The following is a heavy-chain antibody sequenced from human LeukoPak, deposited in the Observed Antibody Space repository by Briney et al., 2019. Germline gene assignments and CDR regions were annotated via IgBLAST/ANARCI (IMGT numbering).Heavy chain of an antibody. Sequence: GGSLRLSCAASGFTVSSNYMNWVRQAPGKGLEWVSTISGSGGSTYYADSVKGRITISRDNSKNTLYLQMNSLRAGDTAVYYCTRGSYYYGSGWGQGTLVTVSS. J-gene: IGHJ4*02. V-gene: IGHV3-23*01. CDR1: GFTVSSNY. CDR2: ISGSGGST. D-gene: IGHD3-10*01. CDR3: TRGSYYYGSG.